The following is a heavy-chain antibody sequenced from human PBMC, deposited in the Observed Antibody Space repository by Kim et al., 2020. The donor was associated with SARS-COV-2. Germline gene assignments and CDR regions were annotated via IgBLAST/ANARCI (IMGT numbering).Heavy chain of an antibody. CDR3: AKDQSGNYYYYSGMDV. J-gene: IGHJ6*02. V-gene: IGHV3-23*01. D-gene: IGHD1-26*01. Sequence: EPGKGRFTVSRDNSKNTLYLQMNSLRAEDTALYFCAKDQSGNYYYYSGMDVWGPGTTVTVSS.